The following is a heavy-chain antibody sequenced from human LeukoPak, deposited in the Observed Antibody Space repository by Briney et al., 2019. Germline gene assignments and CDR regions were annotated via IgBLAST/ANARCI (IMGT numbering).Heavy chain of an antibody. D-gene: IGHD2-21*02. CDR1: GGTFSAYW. CDR3: AKVPRDSDCY. V-gene: IGHV3-7*01. J-gene: IGHJ4*02. Sequence: GGSLRLSCAVSGGTFSAYWMAWVRQSPGKGLEWVAEINEECSVKYYVDSMKGRFTISRDNAKNSLYLQMNSLGAEDTAVYYCAKVPRDSDCYWGQGTLVSVSS. CDR2: INEECSVK.